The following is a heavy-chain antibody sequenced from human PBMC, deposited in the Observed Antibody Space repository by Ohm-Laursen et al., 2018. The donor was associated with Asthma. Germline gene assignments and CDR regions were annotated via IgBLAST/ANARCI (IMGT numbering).Heavy chain of an antibody. CDR1: GGSISSYY. V-gene: IGHV4-59*01. J-gene: IGHJ4*02. CDR3: ARGDYGGNGDY. D-gene: IGHD4-23*01. Sequence: SETLSLTCTVSGGSISSYYWSWIRQPPGKGLEWIGYIYYSGSTNYNPSLKSRVTISVDTSKNQFSLKLSSVTAADTAVYYCARGDYGGNGDYWGQGTLVTVSS. CDR2: IYYSGST.